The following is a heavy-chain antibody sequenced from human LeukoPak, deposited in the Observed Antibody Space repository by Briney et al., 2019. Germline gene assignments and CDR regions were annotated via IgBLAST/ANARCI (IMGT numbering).Heavy chain of an antibody. D-gene: IGHD3-22*01. CDR1: GDSITTSSYY. CDR3: ARLETYDSTLDY. Sequence: PSETLSLTCTVSGDSITTSSYYWGWIRQPPGKGLEWIGNIYYSGSTYYNPSLKSRVTISVDTSKNRFSLWLSSVTAADTAVYYCARLETYDSTLDYWGQGTLVTVS. CDR2: IYYSGST. V-gene: IGHV4-39*01. J-gene: IGHJ4*02.